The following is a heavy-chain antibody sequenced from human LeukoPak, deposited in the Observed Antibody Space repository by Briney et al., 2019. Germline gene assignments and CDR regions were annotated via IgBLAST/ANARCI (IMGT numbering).Heavy chain of an antibody. J-gene: IGHJ4*02. CDR1: GFTFSSYA. V-gene: IGHV3-21*01. D-gene: IGHD5-12*01. Sequence: GGSLRLSCAASGFTFSSYAMSWVRQAPGKGLEWVSSISSSSSYIYYADSVKGRFTISRDNAKNSLYLQMNSLRAEDTAVYYCARGRIVATIPTFDYWGQGTLVTVSS. CDR2: ISSSSSYI. CDR3: ARGRIVATIPTFDY.